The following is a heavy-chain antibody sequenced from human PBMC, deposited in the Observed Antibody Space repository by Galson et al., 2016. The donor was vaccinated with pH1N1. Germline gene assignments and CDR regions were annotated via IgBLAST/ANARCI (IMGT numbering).Heavy chain of an antibody. CDR1: GFIFSDYW. CDR3: ATEDYYTSLY. J-gene: IGHJ4*02. V-gene: IGHV3-7*01. CDR2: INQDGSRK. D-gene: IGHD1-26*01. Sequence: SLRLSCAASGFIFSDYWMSWVRQAPGKGLEWVAKINQDGSRKYYVDSMKGRCTIPRDNAENSLSLQMNSLRVEDTAPYYCATEDYYTSLYWGQGILVTVSS.